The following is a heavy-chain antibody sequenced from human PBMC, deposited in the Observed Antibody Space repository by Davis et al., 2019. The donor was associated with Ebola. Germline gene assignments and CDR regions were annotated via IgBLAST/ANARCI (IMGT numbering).Heavy chain of an antibody. CDR3: ARDQSIEVAGPRGWFDP. Sequence: MPSETLSLTCAVYGGSFSGYYWSWIRQPPGKGLEWIGYIYYSGSTNYNPSLKSRVTISVDTSKNQFSLKLSSVTAADTAVYYCARDQSIEVAGPRGWFDPWGQGTLVTVSS. CDR1: GGSFSGYY. CDR2: IYYSGST. V-gene: IGHV4-59*12. J-gene: IGHJ5*02. D-gene: IGHD6-19*01.